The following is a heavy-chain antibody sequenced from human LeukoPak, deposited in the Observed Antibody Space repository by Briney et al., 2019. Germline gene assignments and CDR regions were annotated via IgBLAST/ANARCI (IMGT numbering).Heavy chain of an antibody. Sequence: ASVKVSCKASGYTFTSYYMHWLRQAPGQGLEWMGIINPSGGSTSYAQKFQGRVTMTRDTSTSTVYMELSSVSSEDTAVYYCARASRVYGGYQPWGQGTLVTVSS. V-gene: IGHV1-46*01. D-gene: IGHD5-12*01. J-gene: IGHJ5*02. CDR2: INPSGGST. CDR3: ARASRVYGGYQP. CDR1: GYTFTSYY.